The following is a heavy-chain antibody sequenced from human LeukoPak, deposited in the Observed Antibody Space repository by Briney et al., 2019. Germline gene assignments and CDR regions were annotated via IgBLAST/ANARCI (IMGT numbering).Heavy chain of an antibody. J-gene: IGHJ4*02. D-gene: IGHD5-18*01. V-gene: IGHV3-7*03. CDR2: IEQDGSEK. CDR3: ARGYSYVYY. CDR1: GFTFYSYW. Sequence: GGSPRLSCAASGFTFYSYWMSWVRQAPGKGLEWVANIEQDGSEKYYVDSVKGRFTISRDNAKNSLYLQMNSLRAEDTAVYYCARGYSYVYYWGQGTLVTVSS.